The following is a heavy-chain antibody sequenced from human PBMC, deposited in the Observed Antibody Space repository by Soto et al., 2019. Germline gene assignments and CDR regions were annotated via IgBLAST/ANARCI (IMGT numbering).Heavy chain of an antibody. CDR1: GYSISSGYY. CDR2: IYHSGST. V-gene: IGHV4-38-2*01. J-gene: IGHJ5*02. D-gene: IGHD7-27*01. Sequence: PSETLSLTCAVSGYSISSGYYWGWIRQPPGKGLEWIGSIYHSGSTYYNPSLKSRVTISVDTSKNQFSLKLSSVTAADTAVYYCASHRHWGSSWFDPWGQGTLVTVSS. CDR3: ASHRHWGSSWFDP.